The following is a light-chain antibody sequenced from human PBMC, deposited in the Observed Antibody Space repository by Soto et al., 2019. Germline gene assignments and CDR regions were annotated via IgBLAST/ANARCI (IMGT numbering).Light chain of an antibody. CDR1: QSISSY. CDR2: DAS. Sequence: TQSPSSLSASVGDRVTIACRASQSISSYLAWYQQKPGQAPRLLIYDASNRATGIPARFTGSGSGTDFNLTISTLEPEDFAVYYCQQRQYWPPITFGQGTRLEIK. CDR3: QQRQYWPPIT. J-gene: IGKJ5*01. V-gene: IGKV3-11*01.